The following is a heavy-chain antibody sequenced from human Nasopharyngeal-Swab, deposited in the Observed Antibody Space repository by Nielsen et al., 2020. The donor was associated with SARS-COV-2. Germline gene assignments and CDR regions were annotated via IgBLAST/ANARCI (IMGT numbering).Heavy chain of an antibody. D-gene: IGHD3-3*01. Sequence: GESLKISCKGSGYSFTSYWIGWVRQMPEKGLEWMGIIYPGDSDTRYSPSFQGQVTISADKSISTAYLQWSSLKASDNAMYYCARQADFWSGYVMALDYWGQGTLVTVSS. J-gene: IGHJ4*02. CDR3: ARQADFWSGYVMALDY. CDR2: IYPGDSDT. CDR1: GYSFTSYW. V-gene: IGHV5-51*01.